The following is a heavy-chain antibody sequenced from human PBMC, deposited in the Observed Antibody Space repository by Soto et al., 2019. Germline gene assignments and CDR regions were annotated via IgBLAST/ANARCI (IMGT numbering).Heavy chain of an antibody. CDR1: GGTFSSYA. V-gene: IGHV1-69*13. CDR2: IIPIFGTA. D-gene: IGHD5-18*01. J-gene: IGHJ6*02. CDR3: ARLIVDTAMVGPGGYYYYGMDV. Sequence: SVNVSCKASGGTFSSYAISWVRQAPGQGLEWMGGIIPIFGTANYAQKFQGRVTITADESTSTAYMELSSLRSEDTAVYYCARLIVDTAMVGPGGYYYYGMDVWGQGTTVTVSS.